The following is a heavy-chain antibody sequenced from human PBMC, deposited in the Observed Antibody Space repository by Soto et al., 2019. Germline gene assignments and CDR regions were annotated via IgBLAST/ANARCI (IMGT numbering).Heavy chain of an antibody. CDR3: AHGDPLDFHY. D-gene: IGHD3-10*01. CDR2: IYWNGIE. CDR1: GFSLSNSGES. V-gene: IGHV2-5*01. Sequence: QITLEESGPAVVKPTQTLTLTCTFSGFSLSNSGESVGWIRQPPGKALEWLGLIYWNGIERYNPSLKRRLSITKDTSKNHVLLTVTNMDPVDTATDFCAHGDPLDFHYWGQGTLVTVSP. J-gene: IGHJ4*02.